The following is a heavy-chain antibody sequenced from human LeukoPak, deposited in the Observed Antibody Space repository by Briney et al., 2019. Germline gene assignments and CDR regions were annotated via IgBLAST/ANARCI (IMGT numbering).Heavy chain of an antibody. V-gene: IGHV4-38-2*02. Sequence: PSETLSLTCAVSGYSISSGYYWGWTRQPPGKGLEWIGSIYHSGSTYYNPSLKSRVTISVDTSKNQFSLKLSSVTAADTAVYYCARELPGYSSGWFDYWGQGTPATVSS. J-gene: IGHJ4*02. CDR3: ARELPGYSSGWFDY. CDR1: GYSISSGYY. CDR2: IYHSGST. D-gene: IGHD6-19*01.